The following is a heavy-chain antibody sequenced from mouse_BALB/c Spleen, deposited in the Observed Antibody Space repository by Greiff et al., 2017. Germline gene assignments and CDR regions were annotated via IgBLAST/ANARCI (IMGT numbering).Heavy chain of an antibody. Sequence: QVQLQQSGPQLVRPGASVKISCKASGYSFTSYWMHWVKQRPGQGLEWIGMIDPSDSETRLNQKFKDKATLTVDKSSSTAYMQLSSPTSEDSAVYYCARRTDGFPSYWYFDVWGAGTTVTVAS. D-gene: IGHD2-3*01. V-gene: IGHV1S126*01. J-gene: IGHJ1*01. CDR1: GYSFTSYW. CDR3: ARRTDGFPSYWYFDV. CDR2: IDPSDSET.